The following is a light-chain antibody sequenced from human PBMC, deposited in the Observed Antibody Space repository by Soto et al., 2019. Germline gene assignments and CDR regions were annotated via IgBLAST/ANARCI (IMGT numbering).Light chain of an antibody. V-gene: IGLV2-11*01. Sequence: SVLTQPRSVSGSPGQSVTISCTGTSSDVGGYNYVSWYQQYPGKGPKLIIYDVTKRPSGVPDRFSGSKSGSTASLTISGLQAEDEADYYCCSYAGRYVFGTGTNVTVL. CDR2: DVT. CDR3: CSYAGRYV. J-gene: IGLJ1*01. CDR1: SSDVGGYNY.